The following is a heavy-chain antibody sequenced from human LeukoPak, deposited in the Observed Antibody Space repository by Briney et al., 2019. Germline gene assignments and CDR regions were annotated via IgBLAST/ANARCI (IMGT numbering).Heavy chain of an antibody. D-gene: IGHD6-19*01. CDR2: FDSENNKM. CDR1: GYSLSDLS. V-gene: IGHV1-24*01. CDR3: ATDRVYRSSGRSWGFFDY. Sequence: ASVKVSYKISGYSLSDLSIHWVREAPGEGLEWMGGFDSENNKMVYSQKFQGRVTMTEDTSADTAYMELTSLRSGDTAVYFCATDRVYRSSGRSWGFFDYWGQGTLVIVSS. J-gene: IGHJ4*02.